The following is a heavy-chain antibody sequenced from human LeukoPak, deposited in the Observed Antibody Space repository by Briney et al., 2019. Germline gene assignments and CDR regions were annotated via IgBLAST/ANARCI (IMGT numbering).Heavy chain of an antibody. CDR3: ARGEKRDTTYYLDYYFDY. D-gene: IGHD3-22*01. Sequence: PSETLSLTCSVSGVSISSGGYYWNWIRQHPGKGLELIGSIYYSGSTYYNPSLKSRVSISIDTSETQFSLKLSSVTAADTAVYYCARGEKRDTTYYLDYYFDYWGQGTLVTVSS. J-gene: IGHJ4*02. V-gene: IGHV4-31*03. CDR2: IYYSGST. CDR1: GVSISSGGYY.